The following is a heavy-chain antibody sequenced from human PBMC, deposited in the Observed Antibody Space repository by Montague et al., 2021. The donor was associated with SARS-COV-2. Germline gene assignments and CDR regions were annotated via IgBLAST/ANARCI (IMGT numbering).Heavy chain of an antibody. V-gene: IGHV4-39*01. D-gene: IGHD6-13*01. CDR1: GGSISSSSYY. CDR2: IYYSGST. Sequence: SETLSLTCTVSGGSISSSSYYWGWIRQPPGKGLEWIGSIYYSGSTYYNPSLKSRVTISVDTSKNQFSLKLSSVTAADTAVYYCARSWGQQLLWVSYFDYWGQGTPVTVSS. J-gene: IGHJ4*03. CDR3: ARSWGQQLLWVSYFDY.